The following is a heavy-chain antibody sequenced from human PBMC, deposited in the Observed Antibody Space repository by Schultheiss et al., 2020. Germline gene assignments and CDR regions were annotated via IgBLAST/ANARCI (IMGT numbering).Heavy chain of an antibody. D-gene: IGHD3-10*01. CDR1: GGSISSGGYY. J-gene: IGHJ4*02. CDR2: VYHSGRP. CDR3: AKAWGTMVQGVSNDY. V-gene: IGHV4-31*03. Sequence: SQTLSLTCTVSGGSISSGGYYWSWIRQHPGKGLEWIGYVYHSGRPSYNPSLKSRLAISVDTSKNQFSLNLNSVTAADTAVYYCAKAWGTMVQGVSNDYWGQGTLVTVSS.